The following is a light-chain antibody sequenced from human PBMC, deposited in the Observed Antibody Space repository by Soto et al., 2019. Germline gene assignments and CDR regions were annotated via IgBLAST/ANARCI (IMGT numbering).Light chain of an antibody. CDR1: SSDVGSYNL. V-gene: IGLV2-23*01. CDR2: EDS. J-gene: IGLJ1*01. CDR3: CSYADSSTYV. Sequence: QSALTQPASVSGSPGQSITISCTGTSSDVGSYNLVSWYQQHPGKAPKLMIYEDSKRPSGVSNRFSGSKSGNTASLTISGLQTEDEADYYCCSYADSSTYVFGTETKVTVL.